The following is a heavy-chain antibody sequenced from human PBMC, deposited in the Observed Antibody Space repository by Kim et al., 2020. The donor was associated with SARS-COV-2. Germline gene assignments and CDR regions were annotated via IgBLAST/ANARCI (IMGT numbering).Heavy chain of an antibody. CDR1: GDDVSSNSAA. V-gene: IGHV6-1*01. Sequence: SQTLSLTCAISGDDVSSNSAAWNWIRQSPSRGLEWLGRTYYRSKWCYDYALTVKSRITINADTSKNQISLHLNSVTPEDTAIYYCARGLLRGKYGLDVWGQGTTVTVSS. D-gene: IGHD3-10*01. J-gene: IGHJ6*02. CDR2: TYYRSKWCY. CDR3: ARGLLRGKYGLDV.